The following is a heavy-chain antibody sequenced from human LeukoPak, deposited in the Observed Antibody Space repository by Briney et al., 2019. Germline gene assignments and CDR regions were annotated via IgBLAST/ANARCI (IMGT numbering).Heavy chain of an antibody. CDR3: ARAAVYHIFDY. D-gene: IGHD2-2*01. V-gene: IGHV4-30-2*01. Sequence: SQTLSLTCAVSGGSISSGGYSWSWIRQPPGKGLEWIGYIYHSGSTYYNPSLKSRVTISVDRSKNQFSLKLSSVTAADTAVYYCARAAVYHIFDYWGQGTLVTVSS. CDR2: IYHSGST. J-gene: IGHJ4*02. CDR1: GGSISSGGYS.